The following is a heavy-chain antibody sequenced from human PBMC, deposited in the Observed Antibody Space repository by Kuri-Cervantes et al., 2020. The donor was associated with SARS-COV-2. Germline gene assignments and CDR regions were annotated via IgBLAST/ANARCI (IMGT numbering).Heavy chain of an antibody. CDR3: ARDLTLGYCSGGSCYYYYYGMDV. CDR2: INSDGSST. Sequence: GGSLRLSCAASGFTFSSYWMHWVRQAPGKGLVWVSRINSDGSSTSYADSVKGRFTISRDNAKNTLYLQMNGLRAEDTAVYYCARDLTLGYCSGGSCYYYYYGMDVWGQGTTVTVSS. D-gene: IGHD2-15*01. CDR1: GFTFSSYW. V-gene: IGHV3-74*01. J-gene: IGHJ6*02.